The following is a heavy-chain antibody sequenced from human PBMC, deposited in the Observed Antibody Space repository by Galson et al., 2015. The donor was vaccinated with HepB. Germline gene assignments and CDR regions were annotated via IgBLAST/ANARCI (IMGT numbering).Heavy chain of an antibody. CDR1: GFPFNTYW. CDR3: ATRGQAMAD. D-gene: IGHD6-19*01. CDR2: MNEDGSDK. Sequence: SLRLSCAASGFPFNTYWMTWVRQAPGKGLEWVANMNEDGSDKNYVDSVKGRFIISRDNAKRALYLQMNSLRADDTAVYYCATRGQAMADWGQGTLVTVSS. V-gene: IGHV3-7*01. J-gene: IGHJ4*02.